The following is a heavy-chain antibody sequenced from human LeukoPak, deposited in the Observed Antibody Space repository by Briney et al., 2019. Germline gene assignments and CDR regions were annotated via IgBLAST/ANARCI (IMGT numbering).Heavy chain of an antibody. J-gene: IGHJ4*02. D-gene: IGHD6-19*01. Sequence: PSETLSLTCTVSGGSIRTSANSWSWIRQSPVKGLGWIGYIYQSGSTYYNPSLKSRVIMSVDRSKNQFSLKLSSVTAADTAVYYCARSGYSSGYDYWGQGTLVTVSS. CDR3: ARSGYSSGYDY. CDR2: IYQSGST. V-gene: IGHV4-30-2*06. CDR1: GGSIRTSANS.